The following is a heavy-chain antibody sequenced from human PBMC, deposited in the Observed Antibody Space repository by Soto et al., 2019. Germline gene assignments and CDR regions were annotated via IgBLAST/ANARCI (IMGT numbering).Heavy chain of an antibody. CDR3: AKDIGSGINYDYIWGSPGTIDY. CDR1: GFTFDDYA. CDR2: ISWNSGSI. J-gene: IGHJ4*02. V-gene: IGHV3-9*01. Sequence: GESLRLSFAASGFTFDDYAMHWVRQAPGKGLEWVSGISWNSGSIGYADSVKGRFTISRDNAKNSLYLQMNSLRAEDTALYYCAKDIGSGINYDYIWGSPGTIDYWGQGTLVTVSS. D-gene: IGHD3-16*01.